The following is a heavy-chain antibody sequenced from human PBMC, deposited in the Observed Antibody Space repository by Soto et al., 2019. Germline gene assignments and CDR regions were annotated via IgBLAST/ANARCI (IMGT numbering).Heavy chain of an antibody. CDR2: IIPIFGTA. CDR1: GGTFSSYA. CDR3: ASHSGSSPEGRYYYNMDV. J-gene: IGHJ6*02. V-gene: IGHV1-69*12. Sequence: QVQLVQSGAEVKKPGSSVKVSCKASGGTFSSYAISWVRQAPGQGLEWMGGIIPIFGTADYAQKFQGRVTITADESPSTAYRERSSLRSEDTAVYYCASHSGSSPEGRYYYNMDVWGQGTTVTVSS. D-gene: IGHD1-26*01.